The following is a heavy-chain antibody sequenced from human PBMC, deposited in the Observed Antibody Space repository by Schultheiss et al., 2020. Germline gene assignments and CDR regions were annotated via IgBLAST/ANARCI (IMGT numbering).Heavy chain of an antibody. V-gene: IGHV1-2*04. CDR1: GGTFTGYY. J-gene: IGHJ3*02. D-gene: IGHD2-2*01. CDR3: ARLLSSDIVVVPAAPDPDAFDI. Sequence: AYVKVSCKASGGTFTGYYMHWVRQAPGQGLEWMGWINPNSGGTNYAQKFQGWVTMTRDTSISTAYMELSRLRSDDTAVYYCARLLSSDIVVVPAAPDPDAFDIWGKGTMVTGSS. CDR2: INPNSGGT.